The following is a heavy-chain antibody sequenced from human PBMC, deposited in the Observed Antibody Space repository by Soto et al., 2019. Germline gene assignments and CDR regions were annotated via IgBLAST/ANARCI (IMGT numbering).Heavy chain of an antibody. CDR1: GGSISSYY. CDR3: ATENYGDYYNWFDP. V-gene: IGHV4-59*08. CDR2: IYYSGST. D-gene: IGHD4-17*01. J-gene: IGHJ5*02. Sequence: SETLSLTCTVSGGSISSYYWSWIRQPPGKGLEWIGYIYYSGSTNYNPSLKSRVTISVDTSKNQFSLKLSSVTAADTAVYYCATENYGDYYNWFDPWGQGTLVTVSS.